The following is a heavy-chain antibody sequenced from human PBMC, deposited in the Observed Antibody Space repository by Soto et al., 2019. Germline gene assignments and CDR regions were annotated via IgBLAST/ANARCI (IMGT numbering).Heavy chain of an antibody. J-gene: IGHJ4*02. CDR1: GYSISSGYY. Sequence: SGTLSLTCAVSGYSISSGYYWGWVRQPPGKGLEWIGSIYHSGSTYYNPSLKSRVTISVDTSKNQFSLKLSSVTAADTAVYYCARGSDPYYFDYWGQGTLVTVSS. V-gene: IGHV4-38-2*01. CDR2: IYHSGST. CDR3: ARGSDPYYFDY.